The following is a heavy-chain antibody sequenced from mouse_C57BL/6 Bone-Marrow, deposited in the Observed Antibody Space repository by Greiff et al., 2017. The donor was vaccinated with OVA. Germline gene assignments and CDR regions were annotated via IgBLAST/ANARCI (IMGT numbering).Heavy chain of an antibody. Sequence: EVQLQESGGGLVKPGGSLKLSCAASGFTFSSYAMSWVRQTPEKRLEWVATISDGGSYTYYPDNVKGRFTISRDNAKNNLYLQMSHLKSEDTAMYYCARDGGILYYFDYWGQGTTLTVSS. CDR2: ISDGGSYT. V-gene: IGHV5-4*01. J-gene: IGHJ2*01. CDR1: GFTFSSYA. CDR3: ARDGGILYYFDY.